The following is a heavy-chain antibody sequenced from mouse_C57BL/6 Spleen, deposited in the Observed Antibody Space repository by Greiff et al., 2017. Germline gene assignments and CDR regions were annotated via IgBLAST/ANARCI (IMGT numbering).Heavy chain of an antibody. CDR2: ISSGSSTI. CDR1: GFTFSDYG. J-gene: IGHJ4*01. D-gene: IGHD1-1*01. V-gene: IGHV5-17*01. CDR3: ARRYYGSSYAMDY. Sequence: EVKLVESGGGLVKPGGSLKLSCAASGFTFSDYGMHWVRQAPEKGLEWVAYISSGSSTIYYADTVKGRFTISRDNAKNTLFLLMTSLSSEDTAMYYCARRYYGSSYAMDYWGQGTSVTVSS.